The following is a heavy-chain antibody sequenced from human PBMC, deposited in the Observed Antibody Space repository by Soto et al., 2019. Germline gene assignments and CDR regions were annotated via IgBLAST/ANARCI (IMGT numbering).Heavy chain of an antibody. V-gene: IGHV3-9*01. CDR1: GFTFDDYA. CDR3: ARATQTLYYGMDV. CDR2: ISWNSGSI. Sequence: GGSLRLSCAASGFTFDDYAMHWVRQAPGKGLEWVSGISWNSGSIGYADSVKGRFTISRDNAKNTLYLQMNSLRAEDTAVYYCARATQTLYYGMDVWGQGTTVTVSS. J-gene: IGHJ6*02.